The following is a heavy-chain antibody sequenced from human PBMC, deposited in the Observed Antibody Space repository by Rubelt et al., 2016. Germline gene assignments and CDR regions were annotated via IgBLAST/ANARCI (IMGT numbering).Heavy chain of an antibody. Sequence: QVQLVQSGAEVKKPGSSVKVSCKASEGTFSSYAISWVRQAPGQGLEWMGRIIPILGIANYAQKFQGRITMTADESTSTAYMELSSRVSEDTAVDYCATTIAIRPYYFDYWGQGTLVTVSS. CDR2: IIPILGIA. J-gene: IGHJ4*02. D-gene: IGHD6-6*01. CDR3: ATTIAIRPYYFDY. CDR1: EGTFSSYA. V-gene: IGHV1-69*04.